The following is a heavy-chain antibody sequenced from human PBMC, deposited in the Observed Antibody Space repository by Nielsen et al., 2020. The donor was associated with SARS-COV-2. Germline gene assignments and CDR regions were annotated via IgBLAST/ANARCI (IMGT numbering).Heavy chain of an antibody. CDR2: INWNGGST. V-gene: IGHV3-20*04. D-gene: IGHD3-9*01. Sequence: GESLKISCAASGFTFSSYGMHWVRQAPGKGLEWVFGINWNGGSTGYADSVKGRFTISRDNAKNSLYLQMNSLRAEDTALYYCATAGPILNYWGQGTLVTVSS. CDR3: ATAGPILNY. CDR1: GFTFSSYG. J-gene: IGHJ4*02.